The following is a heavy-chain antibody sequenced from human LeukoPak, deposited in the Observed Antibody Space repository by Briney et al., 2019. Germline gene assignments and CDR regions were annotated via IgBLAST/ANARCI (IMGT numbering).Heavy chain of an antibody. CDR3: ARDGYGSGSHDY. J-gene: IGHJ4*02. Sequence: GGSLRLSCAASGFTFSSHWMTWVRQAPGKGLEWVANIKQDGSYKHYVDSVKGRFTNSRDNAKNSLYLQMNSLTAEDTAVYYCARDGYGSGSHDYWGQGTLVTVSS. V-gene: IGHV3-7*04. CDR2: IKQDGSYK. CDR1: GFTFSSHW. D-gene: IGHD3-10*01.